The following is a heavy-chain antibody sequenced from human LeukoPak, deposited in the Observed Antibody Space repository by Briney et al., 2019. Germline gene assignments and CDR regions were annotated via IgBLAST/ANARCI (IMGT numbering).Heavy chain of an antibody. CDR3: ARVGPSGIAVAGTQYFHH. CDR1: GFTFSSYG. D-gene: IGHD6-19*01. V-gene: IGHV3-33*01. J-gene: IGHJ1*01. Sequence: GGSLRLSCAASGFTFSSYGMHWVRQAPGKGLEWVAVIWYDGSDKYYVDSVKGRFTISRDNSKNTLYLQMNSLRAEDTAVYYCARVGPSGIAVAGTQYFHHWGQGTLVTVSS. CDR2: IWYDGSDK.